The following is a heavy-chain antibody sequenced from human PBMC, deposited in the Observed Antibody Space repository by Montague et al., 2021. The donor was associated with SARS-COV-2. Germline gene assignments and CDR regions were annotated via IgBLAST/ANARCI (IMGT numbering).Heavy chain of an antibody. J-gene: IGHJ3*01. CDR3: ARGPVSVYGVLIMLPAAGPLDG. Sequence: SETLSLTCAVSGGSFTDYYWTWIRQAPGQGLEWIGDVDHRGSASYSPYLKGRVSISVDRSTNQFSLNLRSVTAAYTAAYYCARGPVSVYGVLIMLPAAGPLDGWGRGTMVPVAP. CDR1: GGSFTDYY. CDR2: VDHRGSA. D-gene: IGHD3-3*01. V-gene: IGHV4-34*01.